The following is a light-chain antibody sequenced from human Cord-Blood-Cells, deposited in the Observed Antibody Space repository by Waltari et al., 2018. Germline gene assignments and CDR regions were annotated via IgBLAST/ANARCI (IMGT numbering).Light chain of an antibody. CDR1: ALPKQS. V-gene: IGLV3-25*03. Sequence: SYELTQPPSVSVSPGQTARITCPGDALPKQSAHWYQQKPGQAPVLVIYKDSERRSGIPERFSGSSSGTTVTLTISGVQAEDEADYYCQSADSSGTFWVFGGGTKLTVL. J-gene: IGLJ3*02. CDR2: KDS. CDR3: QSADSSGTFWV.